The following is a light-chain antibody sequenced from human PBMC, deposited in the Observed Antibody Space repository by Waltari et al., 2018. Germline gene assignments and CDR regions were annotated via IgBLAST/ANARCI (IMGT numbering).Light chain of an antibody. CDR2: GDS. CDR3: QQANSFPFT. V-gene: IGKV1-12*01. CDR1: QDVGSW. J-gene: IGKJ3*01. Sequence: DIQMTQSPSSVSASVGDRVTITCRATQDVGSWLAWYQQKPGKAPRQLIYGDSTLQSGVPSRFSGSGSGTEFTLTISSLQPEDFATYYCQQANSFPFTFGPGTKVDIK.